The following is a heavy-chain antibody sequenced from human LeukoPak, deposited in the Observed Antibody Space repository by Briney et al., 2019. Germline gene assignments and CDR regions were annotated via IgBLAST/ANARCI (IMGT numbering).Heavy chain of an antibody. J-gene: IGHJ4*02. CDR1: GFTFRTFG. CDR3: ARYYSHTSDWSEGGLDQ. D-gene: IGHD6-19*01. CDR2: IWFVGSKE. Sequence: PGGSLRLSCAASGFTFRTFGMHWVRQAPGKGPEWVAVIWFVGSKEYYKDFAKGRFTISRDNSKNTVYLQMNSLRAEDTAVYYCARYYSHTSDWSEGGLDQWGQGTLVTVSS. V-gene: IGHV3-33*03.